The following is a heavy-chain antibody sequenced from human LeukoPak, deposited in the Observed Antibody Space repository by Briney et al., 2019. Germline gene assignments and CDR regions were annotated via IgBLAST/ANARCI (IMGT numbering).Heavy chain of an antibody. CDR2: INCNSGGT. Sequence: ASVKVSCKGSGYTFTGYYIHWMRQAPGQGLERMGWINCNSGGTNYAQKFQGRVTMTRDTSISTAYMELNRLRSDDTAVYYCAIVIVPADWGQGTLVTVSS. D-gene: IGHD2-2*01. J-gene: IGHJ4*02. CDR3: AIVIVPAD. CDR1: GYTFTGYY. V-gene: IGHV1-2*02.